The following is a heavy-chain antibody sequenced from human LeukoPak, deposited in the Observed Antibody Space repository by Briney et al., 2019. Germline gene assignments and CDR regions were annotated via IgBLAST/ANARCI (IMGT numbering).Heavy chain of an antibody. CDR3: ARRKGYCSGGSCYPNWFDP. Sequence: SETLSLTCAVYNGFDSYYFMLVRQPPGKGLEWIGEINHSGSTNYNPSLKSRVTISVDTSKNQFSLKLSSVTAADTAVYYCARRKGYCSGGSCYPNWFDPWGQGTLVTVSS. CDR1: NGFDSYYF. J-gene: IGHJ5*02. D-gene: IGHD2-15*01. CDR2: INHSGST. V-gene: IGHV4-34*01.